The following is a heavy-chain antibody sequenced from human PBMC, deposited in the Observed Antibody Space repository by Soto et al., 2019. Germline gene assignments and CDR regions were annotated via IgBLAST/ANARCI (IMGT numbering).Heavy chain of an antibody. CDR2: ISAGSEGA. V-gene: IGHV3-23*01. CDR3: ARYLGWYLQ. Sequence: EVQLLESGGGLVQPGGALRLSCAASGFTFSSHAMRWVRQAPGKGLEWISSISAGSEGAYYADSVKGRFTISRDNSNNTLSLAMNGLRDEDTAVYYCARYLGWYLQWGQGTVFTVSS. CDR1: GFTFSSHA. J-gene: IGHJ4*02. D-gene: IGHD2-15*01.